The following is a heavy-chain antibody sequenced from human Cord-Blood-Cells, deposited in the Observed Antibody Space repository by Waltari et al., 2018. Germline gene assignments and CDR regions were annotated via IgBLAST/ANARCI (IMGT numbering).Heavy chain of an antibody. Sequence: QVQLQQWGAGLLKPSETLSLTCAVYGGSFSGYYWSWIRQPPGKGLEWIGEINHSGRTNYNPSLKSRVTISVDTSKNQFSLKLSPVTAADAAVYYCARCDSSGYKEAFDIWGQGTMVTVSS. CDR1: GGSFSGYY. D-gene: IGHD3-22*01. J-gene: IGHJ3*02. CDR3: ARCDSSGYKEAFDI. V-gene: IGHV4-34*01. CDR2: INHSGRT.